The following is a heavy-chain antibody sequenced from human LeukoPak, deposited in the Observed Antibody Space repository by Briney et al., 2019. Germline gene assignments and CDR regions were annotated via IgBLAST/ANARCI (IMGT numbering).Heavy chain of an antibody. CDR3: ARDRSSSVLTDAFDI. CDR2: IGSSSSYL. D-gene: IGHD6-6*01. J-gene: IGHJ3*02. Sequence: GGSLRLSCAASGFTFSSYSIKWVRQAPGKGLEWVSSIGSSSSYLYYADSVKGRFTISRDNAKNSLYLQMNSLRAEDTAVYYCARDRSSSVLTDAFDIWGQGTMVTVS. CDR1: GFTFSSYS. V-gene: IGHV3-21*01.